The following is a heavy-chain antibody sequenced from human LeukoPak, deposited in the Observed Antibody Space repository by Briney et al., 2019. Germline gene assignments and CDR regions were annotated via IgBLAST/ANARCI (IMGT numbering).Heavy chain of an antibody. CDR1: GGSISSSSYY. J-gene: IGHJ6*03. CDR3: ARVKGSEYYYDSSGYSPYYYYYYMDV. D-gene: IGHD3-22*01. CDR2: IYYSWST. Sequence: PSETLSLTCTVSGGSISSSSYYWGWIRQPPGKGLEWIGSIYYSWSTYYNPSPKSRVTISVHTSKNQVSLKLSSVTAADTAVYYCARVKGSEYYYDSSGYSPYYYYYYMDVWGKGTTVTVSS. V-gene: IGHV4-39*07.